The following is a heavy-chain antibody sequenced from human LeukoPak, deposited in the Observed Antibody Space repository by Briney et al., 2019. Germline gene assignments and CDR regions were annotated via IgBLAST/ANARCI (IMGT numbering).Heavy chain of an antibody. J-gene: IGHJ4*02. D-gene: IGHD6-13*01. CDR3: ARGRQLVRGYYFDY. V-gene: IGHV3-20*04. CDR1: GFTFDDYG. Sequence: PGGSLRLSCAASGFTFDDYGMSWVRQAPGKGLEWVSGINWNGGSTGYADSVKGRFTISRDNAKNSLYLQMNSLRAEDTASYYCARGRQLVRGYYFDYWGQGTLVTVSS. CDR2: INWNGGST.